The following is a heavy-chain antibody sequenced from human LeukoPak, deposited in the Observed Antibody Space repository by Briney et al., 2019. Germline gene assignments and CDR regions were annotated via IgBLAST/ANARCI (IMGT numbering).Heavy chain of an antibody. J-gene: IGHJ5*01. D-gene: IGHD4-23*01. CDR1: GITFSVNF. CDR3: ARLVTGTTMINSGWFSP. CDR2: IYSGGNT. Sequence: GGSLRLSCAASGITFSVNFMAWVRQAPGKGLEWASVIYSGGNTYHADSVKGRFSISRDNSKNTVYHQMNGLRVEDTAVYYCARLVTGTTMINSGWFSPWGERSLVTVSS. V-gene: IGHV3-66*04.